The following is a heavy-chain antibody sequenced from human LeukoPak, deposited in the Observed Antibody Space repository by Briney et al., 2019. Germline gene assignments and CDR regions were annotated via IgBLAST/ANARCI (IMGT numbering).Heavy chain of an antibody. CDR3: VSRDAYKPRYYMDV. CDR2: IKSKSDGAVT. D-gene: IGHD5-24*01. Sequence: GGSLRLSCAVSGFNFDIAWMNWVRQAPGEGLEWVGRIKSKSDGAVTDYAAPVRGRFTISIDDSKNTLNLQMNSLKTEDTGVYYCVSRDAYKPRYYMDVWGKGTTVTVSS. CDR1: GFNFDIAW. J-gene: IGHJ6*03. V-gene: IGHV3-15*01.